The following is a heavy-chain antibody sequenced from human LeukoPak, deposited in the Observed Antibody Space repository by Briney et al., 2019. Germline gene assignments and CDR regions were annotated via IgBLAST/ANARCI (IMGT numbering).Heavy chain of an antibody. CDR2: ININSGDT. Sequence: ASVKVSCKASGYTFTSYGISWVRQAPGQGLEWMGWININSGDTKSPQKFQGRVTMTRDTSIFTAYMELSGLTSDDTAVYYCAKDNYMVGSGWFDPWGQGTLVTVSS. CDR3: AKDNYMVGSGWFDP. V-gene: IGHV1-2*02. J-gene: IGHJ5*02. CDR1: GYTFTSYG. D-gene: IGHD4-11*01.